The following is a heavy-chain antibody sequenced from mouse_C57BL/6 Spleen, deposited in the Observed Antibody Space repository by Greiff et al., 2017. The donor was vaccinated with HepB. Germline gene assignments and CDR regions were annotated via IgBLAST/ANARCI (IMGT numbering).Heavy chain of an antibody. J-gene: IGHJ2*01. Sequence: QVQLKESGPELVKPGASVKISCKASGYSFTSYYIHWVKQRPGQGLEWIGWIYPGSGNTKYNEKFKGKATLTADTSSSTAYMQLSSLTSEDSAVYYCARSDYGSNYFDYWGQGTTLTVSS. CDR2: IYPGSGNT. V-gene: IGHV1-66*01. CDR1: GYSFTSYY. D-gene: IGHD1-1*01. CDR3: ARSDYGSNYFDY.